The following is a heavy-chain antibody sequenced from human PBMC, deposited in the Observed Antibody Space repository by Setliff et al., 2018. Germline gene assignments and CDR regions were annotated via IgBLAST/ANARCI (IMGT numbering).Heavy chain of an antibody. J-gene: IGHJ4*02. V-gene: IGHV1-2*02. Sequence: GASVKVSCKASGYTFTGYYFHWVRQAPRQGLEWMGWINPNNGDTKSAQKFQGRLTMTRDTSISTAYMELSSLRSDDTAVYYCARQPMDTIMVTFDYWGQGILVTVSS. CDR2: INPNNGDT. CDR3: ARQPMDTIMVTFDY. D-gene: IGHD5-12*01. CDR1: GYTFTGYY.